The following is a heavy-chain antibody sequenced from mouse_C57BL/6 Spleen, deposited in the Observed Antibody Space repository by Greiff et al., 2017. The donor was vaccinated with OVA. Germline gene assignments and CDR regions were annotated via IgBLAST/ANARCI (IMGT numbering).Heavy chain of an antibody. V-gene: IGHV1-19*01. CDR1: GYTFTDYY. CDR2: INPYNGGT. Sequence: EVKLMESGPVLVKPGASVKMSCKASGYTFTDYYMNWVKQSHGKSLEWIGVINPYNGGTSYNQKFKGKATLTVDKSSSTAYMELNSLTSEDSAVYYCARDGNYPDYWGQGTTLTVSS. CDR3: ARDGNYPDY. J-gene: IGHJ2*01. D-gene: IGHD2-1*01.